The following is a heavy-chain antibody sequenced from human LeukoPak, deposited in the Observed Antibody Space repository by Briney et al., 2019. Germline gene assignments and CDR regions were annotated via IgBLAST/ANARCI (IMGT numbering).Heavy chain of an antibody. CDR3: AREIDRDDYNRFFGY. CDR1: GYTFSTYT. V-gene: IGHV1-3*01. J-gene: IGHJ4*02. Sequence: ASVKVSCKASGYTFSTYTMHWVRQAPGQRLEWMGWINAGNGNTKYSQKFQVRVTITRDTSATTAYMEMSSLKSEDTAVYYCAREIDRDDYNRFFGYWGQGTLVTVSS. CDR2: INAGNGNT. D-gene: IGHD5-24*01.